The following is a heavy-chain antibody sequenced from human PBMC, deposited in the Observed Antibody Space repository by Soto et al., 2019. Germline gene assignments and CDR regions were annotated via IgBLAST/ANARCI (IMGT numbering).Heavy chain of an antibody. J-gene: IGHJ6*02. D-gene: IGHD3-16*01. CDR1: GFTFSDYY. Sequence: GGSLRLSCAASGFTFSDYYMSWIRQAPGKGLEWVSYISSSSIYTNYADSVKGRFTISRDNAKNSLYLQMNSLRAEDTAAYYCARAEYYDYVWGSRGYYYGMDVWGQGTTVTVSS. V-gene: IGHV3-11*06. CDR3: ARAEYYDYVWGSRGYYYGMDV. CDR2: ISSSSIYT.